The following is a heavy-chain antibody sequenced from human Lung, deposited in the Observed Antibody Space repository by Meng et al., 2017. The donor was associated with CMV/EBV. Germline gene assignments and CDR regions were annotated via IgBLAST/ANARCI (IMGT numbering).Heavy chain of an antibody. Sequence: GESLKISCVASGFTFSGYSMNWVRQAPGKGLEWLSSISRSSSHIYYADSVKGRFTISRDNANNSLYLQMNSLRAEDSAVYYCAIDGKYDGYDPYYFVNWGQGXLVTVSS. V-gene: IGHV3-21*01. J-gene: IGHJ4*02. D-gene: IGHD5-12*01. CDR3: AIDGKYDGYDPYYFVN. CDR2: ISRSSSHI. CDR1: GFTFSGYS.